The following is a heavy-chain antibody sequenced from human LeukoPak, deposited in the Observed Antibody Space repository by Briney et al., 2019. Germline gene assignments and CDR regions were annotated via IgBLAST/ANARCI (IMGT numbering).Heavy chain of an antibody. D-gene: IGHD5-12*01. V-gene: IGHV7-4-1*02. Sequence: GASVKVSCKASGYTFTTYSMNWVRQTPGQGLEWMGWINTNTGNPKYAQGFTGRLVFSLDTSVSTTYLQINSLEAEDTAVYYCARAASERGYSGPVDYWGQGTLVTVSS. CDR3: ARAASERGYSGPVDY. CDR2: INTNTGNP. CDR1: GYTFTTYS. J-gene: IGHJ4*02.